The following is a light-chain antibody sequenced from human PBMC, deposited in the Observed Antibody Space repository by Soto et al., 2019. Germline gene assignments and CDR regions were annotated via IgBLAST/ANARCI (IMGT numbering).Light chain of an antibody. CDR2: ASS. CDR1: QSRGSNF. V-gene: IGKV3-20*01. Sequence: EIVFTQSACTLSLSPGERATLSCKTSQSRGSNFLAWYQHKPGQAPRLLIYASSNRATGIPDRFSGSASGTDFTLTINRLEPEDFAVYYCQHYSSWWTFGQGTKVDIK. CDR3: QHYSSWWT. J-gene: IGKJ1*01.